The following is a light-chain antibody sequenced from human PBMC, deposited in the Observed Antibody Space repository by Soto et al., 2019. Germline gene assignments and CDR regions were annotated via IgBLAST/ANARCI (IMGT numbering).Light chain of an antibody. CDR3: QQRKT. V-gene: IGKV1-39*01. CDR2: AAS. J-gene: IGKJ1*01. Sequence: DIQMTQSPSSLSASVGDRVTITCRASQSISSYLNWYQQKPGKAPKLLIYAASSLQSGVPSRFSGSGSGTDFALTISSLQPEEFATYYCQQRKTFGQGTKVEI. CDR1: QSISSY.